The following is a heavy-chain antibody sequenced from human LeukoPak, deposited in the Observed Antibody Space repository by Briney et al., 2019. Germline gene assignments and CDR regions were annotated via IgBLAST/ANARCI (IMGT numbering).Heavy chain of an antibody. V-gene: IGHV3-23*01. CDR3: AKGWGGPYYGSGSYPD. J-gene: IGHJ4*02. CDR1: GFTFSSYA. D-gene: IGHD3-10*01. CDR2: ISGSGGNT. Sequence: GGSLRLSCAASGFTFSSYAMSWVRQAPGKGLEWVSAISGSGGNTYYADSVKGRFTISRDTSKNTLYLQMNSLRAEDTAVYYCAKGWGGPYYGSGSYPDWGQGTLVTVSS.